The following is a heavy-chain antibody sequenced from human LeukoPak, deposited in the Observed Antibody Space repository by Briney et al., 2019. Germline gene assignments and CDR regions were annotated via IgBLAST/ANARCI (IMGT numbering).Heavy chain of an antibody. D-gene: IGHD5-18*01. J-gene: IGHJ3*02. CDR1: GGTFSSYA. CDR3: ARANVDTYPNDAFDI. Sequence: GASVKVSCKASGGTFSSYAISWVRQAPGQVLEWMGRIIPILGIANYAQKFQGRVTITADKSTSTAYMELSSLRSGDTAVYYCARANVDTYPNDAFDIWGQGTIVTVSS. V-gene: IGHV1-69*04. CDR2: IIPILGIA.